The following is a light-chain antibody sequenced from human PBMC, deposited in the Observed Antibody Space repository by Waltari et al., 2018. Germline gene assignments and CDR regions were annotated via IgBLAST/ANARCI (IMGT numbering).Light chain of an antibody. J-gene: IGLJ1*01. V-gene: IGLV1-47*01. Sequence: QSVLTQPPAASGTPGQRVTIPCSGSRSNIGNNLVYWYQQFPGTAPKLHIYKNYERPSGVPDRLAGSRSGTSASLAISGLRSEDGADYYCASGDDRLSGYVFGPGTKVIVL. CDR1: RSNIGNNL. CDR3: ASGDDRLSGYV. CDR2: KNY.